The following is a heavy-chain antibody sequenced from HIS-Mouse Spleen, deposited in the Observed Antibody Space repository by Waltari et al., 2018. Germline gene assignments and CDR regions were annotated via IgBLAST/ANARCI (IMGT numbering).Heavy chain of an antibody. CDR2: INHSGST. CDR1: GGSFSGYY. Sequence: QVQLQQWGAGLLKPSETLSLTCAVYGGSFSGYYWSWIRQPPGKGLEWIGEINHSGSTNYNPSLKSRVTISVDTSKNQFSLKLSSVTAADTAVYYCARVGSSWTPFDYWGQGTLVTVSS. J-gene: IGHJ4*02. CDR3: ARVGSSWTPFDY. V-gene: IGHV4-34*01. D-gene: IGHD6-13*01.